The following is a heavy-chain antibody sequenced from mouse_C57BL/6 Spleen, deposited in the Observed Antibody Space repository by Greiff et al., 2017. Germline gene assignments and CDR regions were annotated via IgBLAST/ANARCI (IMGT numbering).Heavy chain of an antibody. CDR1: GYSITSGYY. J-gene: IGHJ4*01. Sequence: EVKLMESGPGLVKPSQSLSLTCSVTGYSITSGYYWNWIRQFPGNKLEWMGYISYDGSNNYNPSLKNRISITRDTSKNQFFLKLNSVTTEDTATYYCARERGHYYAMDYWGQGTSVTVSS. V-gene: IGHV3-6*01. CDR2: ISYDGSN. CDR3: ARERGHYYAMDY.